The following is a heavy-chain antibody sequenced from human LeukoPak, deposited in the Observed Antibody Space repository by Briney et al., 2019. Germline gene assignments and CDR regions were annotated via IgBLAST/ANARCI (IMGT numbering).Heavy chain of an antibody. V-gene: IGHV1-69*01. CDR2: IIPIFGTA. CDR3: ARADGEITIFGVVTSDAFDI. CDR1: GGTFSSYA. J-gene: IGHJ3*02. Sequence: SVKVSCKASGGTFSSYAISWVRQAPGQGLEWMGGIIPIFGTANYAQKFQGRVTITADESTSTAYMELSSLRSEDTAVYYCARADGEITIFGVVTSDAFDIWGQGTMVTVSS. D-gene: IGHD3-3*01.